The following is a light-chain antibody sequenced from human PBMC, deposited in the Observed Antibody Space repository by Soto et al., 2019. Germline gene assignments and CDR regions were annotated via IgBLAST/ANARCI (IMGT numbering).Light chain of an antibody. J-gene: IGKJ1*01. CDR1: QSISSW. V-gene: IGKV1-5*03. Sequence: DIQITQSPSTLSGSVGDRVTITCRASQSISSWLAWYQQKPGKAPKLLIYKASTLKSGVPSRFSGSGSGTEFTLTISSLQPDDFATYYCQQYNSYSEAFGQGTKADNK. CDR3: QQYNSYSEA. CDR2: KAS.